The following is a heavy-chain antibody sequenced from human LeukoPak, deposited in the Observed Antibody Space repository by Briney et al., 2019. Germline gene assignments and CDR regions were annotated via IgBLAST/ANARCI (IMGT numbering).Heavy chain of an antibody. J-gene: IGHJ5*02. V-gene: IGHV1-18*01. CDR1: GYTFTSYG. Sequence: ASVKVSCKASGYTFTSYGIIWVRQAPGQGLEYMGWISAYNGNTRYAWKFQGRVAMSTDTTTSTAYMELRSLRSDDTAVYYCARVELRWSGELLFGKKNWFDPWGQGTLVTLSS. CDR2: ISAYNGNT. D-gene: IGHD3-10*01. CDR3: ARVELRWSGELLFGKKNWFDP.